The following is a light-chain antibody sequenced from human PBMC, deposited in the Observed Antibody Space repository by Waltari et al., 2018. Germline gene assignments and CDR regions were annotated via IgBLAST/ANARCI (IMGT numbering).Light chain of an antibody. CDR2: RKN. Sequence: QSVLTQPPSASETPGQRVIISCSGCSSNLGSNYLYWYQQPPGMAPKLLIYRKNQRPSGVPDRFSGSKSGTSASLAISGLRSEDEAVYYCASWDDSHYVFGTGTKVTVL. CDR3: ASWDDSHYV. CDR1: SSNLGSNY. J-gene: IGLJ1*01. V-gene: IGLV1-47*01.